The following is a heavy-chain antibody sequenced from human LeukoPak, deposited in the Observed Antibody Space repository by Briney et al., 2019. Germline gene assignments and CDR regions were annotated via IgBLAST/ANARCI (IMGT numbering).Heavy chain of an antibody. Sequence: GRSLRLSCAASGFNFGSYAMHWVRQAPDKGLQWVAVIWYDGSNKYYADSVKGRFTISRDNFKSTVFLQMNSLRIEDTGAYYCARGAHYGGNSPDYWGQGTLVTVSS. CDR3: ARGAHYGGNSPDY. CDR2: IWYDGSNK. J-gene: IGHJ4*02. CDR1: GFNFGSYA. D-gene: IGHD4-23*01. V-gene: IGHV3-30*04.